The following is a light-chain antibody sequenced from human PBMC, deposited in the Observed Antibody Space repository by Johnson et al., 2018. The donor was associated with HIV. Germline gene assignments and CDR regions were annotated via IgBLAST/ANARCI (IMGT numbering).Light chain of an antibody. V-gene: IGLV1-51*02. CDR2: ENN. CDR3: GTCDSSLSTSV. J-gene: IGLJ1*01. CDR1: SSNIGNNY. Sequence: QSVLTQPPSVSAAPGQKVTISCSGSSSNIGNNYVSWYRHFPGTAPKLLIYENNKRPSGIPDRFSGSKSGTSATLGITGLQTGDEADYYCGTCDSSLSTSVFGTGTKVTVL.